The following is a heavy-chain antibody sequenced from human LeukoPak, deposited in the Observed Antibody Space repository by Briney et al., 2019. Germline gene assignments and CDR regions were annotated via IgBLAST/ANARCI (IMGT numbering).Heavy chain of an antibody. D-gene: IGHD1-7*01. CDR2: IYYSGST. J-gene: IGHJ3*02. CDR1: GFTLRSYA. CDR3: ARVPVGNYKAFDI. V-gene: IGHV4-59*01. Sequence: PGGSLRLSCAASGFTLRSYAMSWVRQAPGKGLEWIGYIYYSGSTNYNPSLKSRVTISVDTSKNQFSLKLSSVTAADTAVYYCARVPVGNYKAFDIWGQGTMVTVSS.